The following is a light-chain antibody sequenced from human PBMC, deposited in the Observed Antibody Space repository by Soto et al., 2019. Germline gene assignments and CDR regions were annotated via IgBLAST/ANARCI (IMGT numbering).Light chain of an antibody. J-gene: IGKJ4*01. V-gene: IGKV1-8*01. Sequence: AIRMTQSTSSFSASTGDRVTITCRAGQGISSYLAWYQQKPGKAPKLLIYAASTLQSGVPSRFSGSGSGTDFTLTISCLQSEDFATYYCQQYYSYPLTFGGGTKVDIK. CDR1: QGISSY. CDR2: AAS. CDR3: QQYYSYPLT.